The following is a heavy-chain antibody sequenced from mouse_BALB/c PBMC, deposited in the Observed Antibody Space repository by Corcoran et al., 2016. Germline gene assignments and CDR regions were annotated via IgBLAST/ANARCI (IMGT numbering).Heavy chain of an antibody. D-gene: IGHD2-1*01. V-gene: IGHV1S136*01. Sequence: EAQLQQSGPELVEPGASVKMTCKASGYTFTSYVLHWVKQKPGQGLEWIGYVYPYNDDVRYNEKFKGRATLTSDKSSSTAYMGLSSLTSEDSAVYYCARGVPGGNPFDYWGQGTTLTVSS. CDR1: GYTFTSYV. J-gene: IGHJ2*01. CDR2: VYPYNDDV. CDR3: ARGVPGGNPFDY.